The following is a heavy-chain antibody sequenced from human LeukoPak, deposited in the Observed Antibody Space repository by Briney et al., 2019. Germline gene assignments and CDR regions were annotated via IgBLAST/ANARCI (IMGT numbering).Heavy chain of an antibody. CDR1: GVSISSGDYY. CDR3: ARHMIPDAFGV. D-gene: IGHD3-22*01. J-gene: IGHJ3*01. Sequence: SQTLSLTCSVSGVSISSGDYYWSWMRQPPGEGLEWIGYIYYSGTTYYKMSLKSRLIISVDTSNNQFSLKLSSVTAADTAVYYCARHMIPDAFGVWGQGTMVTVSS. V-gene: IGHV4-30-4*08. CDR2: IYYSGTT.